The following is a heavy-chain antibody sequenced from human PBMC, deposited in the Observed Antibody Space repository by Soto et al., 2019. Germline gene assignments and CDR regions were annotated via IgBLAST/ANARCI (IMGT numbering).Heavy chain of an antibody. V-gene: IGHV3-33*01. CDR2: ISYNGSNK. D-gene: IGHD6-13*01. Sequence: GGSLRLSCAASGFTFSSYGMHWVRQAPGKGLEWVAVISYNGSNKYYADSVKGRFTISRDNSKNTLYLQMNSLRAEDTAVYYCARDSGSWVLVVYYFYYYMDVWGQGTPVTVSS. CDR3: ARDSGSWVLVVYYFYYYMDV. CDR1: GFTFSSYG. J-gene: IGHJ6*03.